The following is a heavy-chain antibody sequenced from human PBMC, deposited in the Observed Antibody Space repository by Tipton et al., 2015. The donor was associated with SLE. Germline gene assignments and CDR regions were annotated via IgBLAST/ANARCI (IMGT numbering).Heavy chain of an antibody. D-gene: IGHD7-27*01. CDR2: IHDSGDV. CDR1: GESISGYY. Sequence: GLVKPSETLSLICGVDGESISGYYWTWIRQSPGKGLEWIGDIHDSGDVNHNTSLKTRVTMSVDTSKNQLSLKVTSVTAADTAVYYCARDPNGGYGSFDYWGLGALVTVFS. J-gene: IGHJ4*02. CDR3: ARDPNGGYGSFDY. V-gene: IGHV4-34*01.